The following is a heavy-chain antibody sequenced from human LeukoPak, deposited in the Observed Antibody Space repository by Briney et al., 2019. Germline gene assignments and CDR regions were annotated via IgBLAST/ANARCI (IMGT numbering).Heavy chain of an antibody. V-gene: IGHV4-59*12. CDR2: MSNNGAT. J-gene: IGHJ5*02. D-gene: IGHD3-10*01. CDR3: ARDSGTTGEVKFDP. Sequence: SETLSLTCTVSGGSISGFYWSWIRQPPGKGLEWIGYMSNNGATTYNPSLKSRVTMSVDTSKNQFSLKLSSVTAADTAVYYCARDSGTTGEVKFDPWGQGTLVTVSS. CDR1: GGSISGFY.